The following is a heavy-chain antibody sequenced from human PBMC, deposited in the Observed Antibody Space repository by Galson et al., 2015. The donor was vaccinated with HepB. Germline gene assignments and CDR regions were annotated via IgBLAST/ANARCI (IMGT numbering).Heavy chain of an antibody. V-gene: IGHV4-39*07. CDR1: GGSISSSSYY. Sequence: TLSLTCTVSGGSISSSSYYWGWIRQPPGKGLEWIGSIYYSGSTYYNPSLESRITISLDRSKNQLSLDVRSMTAADTAMYYCAKDVRSWGQGTLVTVSS. CDR3: AKDVRS. CDR2: IYYSGST. J-gene: IGHJ4*02. D-gene: IGHD3-16*02.